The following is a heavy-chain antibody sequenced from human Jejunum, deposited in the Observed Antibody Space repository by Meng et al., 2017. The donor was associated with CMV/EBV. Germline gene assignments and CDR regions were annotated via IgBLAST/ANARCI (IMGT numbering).Heavy chain of an antibody. J-gene: IGHJ4*02. V-gene: IGHV3-74*01. CDR3: ASGSTIPDY. D-gene: IGHD1-1*01. Sequence: EAGLGVYGGALVQPGGSLRLSCAASGFTFTAYWMHWVRQAPGKGLEWVSRINHDGTDTKYADSVKGRFTISRDNARNTLFLQMHSLTVDDTAMYFCASGSTIPDYWGQGALVTVSS. CDR1: GFTFTAYW. CDR2: INHDGTDT.